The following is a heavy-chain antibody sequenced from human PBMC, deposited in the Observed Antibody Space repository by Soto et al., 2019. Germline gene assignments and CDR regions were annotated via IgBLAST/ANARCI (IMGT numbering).Heavy chain of an antibody. J-gene: IGHJ6*02. CDR2: ISGSGGST. CDR1: GFTFSSYA. Sequence: GGSLRLSCAASGFTFSSYAMSWVRQAPGKGLEWVSAISGSGGSTYYADSVKGRFTISRDNSKNTLDLQMNSLRAEETAVYYCAKFGVDCSSTSCYEGEYYYYYGMDVWGQGTTVTVSS. V-gene: IGHV3-23*01. D-gene: IGHD2-2*01. CDR3: AKFGVDCSSTSCYEGEYYYYYGMDV.